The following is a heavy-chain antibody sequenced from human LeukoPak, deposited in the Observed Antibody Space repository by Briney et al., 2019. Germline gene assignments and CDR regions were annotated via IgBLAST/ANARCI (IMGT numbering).Heavy chain of an antibody. V-gene: IGHV4-59*11. CDR1: SGSISSHS. J-gene: IGHJ6*03. D-gene: IGHD3-22*01. CDR3: ARGPHYHESSGYSPYYYYYMDV. Sequence: SQTLSLTCTVSSGSISSHSWSWIRQPPGKGLEWVAYICYSGGTDYNPSLKRRVTISIDTSKNHFSLKLSSVTAADTAVYYCARGPHYHESSGYSPYYYYYMDVGGKGTTVT. CDR2: ICYSGGT.